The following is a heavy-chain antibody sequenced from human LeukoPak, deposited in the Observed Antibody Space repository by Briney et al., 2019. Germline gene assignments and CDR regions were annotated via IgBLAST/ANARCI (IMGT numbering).Heavy chain of an antibody. Sequence: ASVKVSCKVSGYTLTELSMHWVRQAPGKGLEWMGGFDPEDGETIYAQKFQGRVTMTEDTSTDTAYMELSSLRSEDTAVYYCKISEAVTKGSYYYYGMDVWGQGTTVTVSS. CDR3: KISEAVTKGSYYYYGMDV. CDR1: GYTLTELS. D-gene: IGHD4-17*01. V-gene: IGHV1-24*01. J-gene: IGHJ6*02. CDR2: FDPEDGET.